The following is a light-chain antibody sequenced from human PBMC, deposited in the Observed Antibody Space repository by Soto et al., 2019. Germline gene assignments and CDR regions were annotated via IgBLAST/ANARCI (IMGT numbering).Light chain of an antibody. Sequence: EIVLTQSPATLSLSPGERATLSCWASQSVSSYLAWYQQKPGQAPRLLIHDASYRATGIPARFSGRGSGSDFTLTISSLEPEDFAVYYGQQRSAWPYTFGQGTKLEI. V-gene: IGKV3-11*01. CDR1: QSVSSY. CDR3: QQRSAWPYT. CDR2: DAS. J-gene: IGKJ2*01.